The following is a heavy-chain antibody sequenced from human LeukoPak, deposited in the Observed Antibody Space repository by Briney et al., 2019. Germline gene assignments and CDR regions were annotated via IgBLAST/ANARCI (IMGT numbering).Heavy chain of an antibody. D-gene: IGHD2-21*02. CDR2: IIPIFGTA. CDR1: GGTFSSYA. V-gene: IGHV1-69*06. J-gene: IGHJ3*02. CDR3: AGGVVTALAAFDI. Sequence: GASVKVSCKASGGTFSSYAISWVRQAPGQGLEWMGGIIPIFGTANYAQKFQGRVTITADKSTSTAYMELSSLRSEDTAVYYCAGGVVTALAAFDIWGQGTMVTVSS.